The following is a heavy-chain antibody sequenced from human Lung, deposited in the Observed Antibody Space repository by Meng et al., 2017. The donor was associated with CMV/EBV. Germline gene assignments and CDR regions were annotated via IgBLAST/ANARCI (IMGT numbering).Heavy chain of an antibody. CDR2: IYHSGST. CDR1: GASISSSNW. Sequence: QVQLQEADPVLGKPSGTLSLTCAVSGASISSSNWGSGVRQPPGKGLEWIGEIYHSGSTNYNPSLKSRVTISVDKSKNQFSLKLSSVTAADTAVYYCASFPPPGKQWLVTDYWGQGTLVTVSS. V-gene: IGHV4-4*02. D-gene: IGHD6-19*01. CDR3: ASFPPPGKQWLVTDY. J-gene: IGHJ4*02.